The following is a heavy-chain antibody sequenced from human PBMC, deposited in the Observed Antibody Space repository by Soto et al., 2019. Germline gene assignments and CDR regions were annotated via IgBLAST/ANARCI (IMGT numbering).Heavy chain of an antibody. CDR2: TYYRSKWSN. Sequence: PSQTLSLTCATSGDSVSSNRATWDWIRQSPSRGPEWLGRTYYRSKWSNDYAVSVKGRIVINPDTSKNQFSLHLNSVTSQDAAIYYCSRVIGNSLHTYWGQGTLVTVSS. V-gene: IGHV6-1*01. D-gene: IGHD6-13*01. CDR3: SRVIGNSLHTY. CDR1: GDSVSSNRAT. J-gene: IGHJ4*02.